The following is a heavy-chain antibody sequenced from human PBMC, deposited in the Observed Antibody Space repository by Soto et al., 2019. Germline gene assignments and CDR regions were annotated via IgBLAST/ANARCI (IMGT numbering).Heavy chain of an antibody. V-gene: IGHV4-31*03. CDR2: IYYSGST. CDR3: AIENSSGPEGAFDI. J-gene: IGHJ3*02. CDR1: GGSISSGGYY. D-gene: IGHD3-22*01. Sequence: QVQLQESGPGLVKPSQTLSLTCTVSGGSISSGGYYWSWIRQHPGKGLEWIGYIYYSGSTYYNPSLKSRVTSSGDTSKNHFSLKLSSVTAEDTAVYYCAIENSSGPEGAFDIWGQGTIVTVSS.